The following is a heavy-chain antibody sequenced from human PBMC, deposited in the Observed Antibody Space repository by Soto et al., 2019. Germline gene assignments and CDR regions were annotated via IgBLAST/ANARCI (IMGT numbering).Heavy chain of an antibody. D-gene: IGHD5-18*01. CDR1: GFTFTNYG. CDR2: IWYDGSNK. CDR3: AAVETLHY. J-gene: IGHJ4*01. V-gene: IGHV3-33*01. Sequence: GGSLRLSCAASGFTFTNYGMHWVRQAPGKGLEWVAIIWYDGSNKYYADSVKGRFTISRDNSENTVTLQMNSLRAEDTAVYYSAAVETLHYGGQGTLVTVSS.